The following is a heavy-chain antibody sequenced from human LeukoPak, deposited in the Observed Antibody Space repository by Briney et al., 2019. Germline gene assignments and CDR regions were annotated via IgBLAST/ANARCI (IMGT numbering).Heavy chain of an antibody. J-gene: IGHJ3*01. CDR3: AREGASTISHAFDV. V-gene: IGHV3-7*01. CDR2: IIQDGSER. Sequence: GGSLGLSCAASGFPFSSFWMTWVRQAPGKGLEWVANIIQDGSERYYVGSVKGRFTISRDNAKNSLYLQMNSLRAEDTAVYYCAREGASTISHAFDVWGQGTMVTVSS. D-gene: IGHD3-16*01. CDR1: GFPFSSFW.